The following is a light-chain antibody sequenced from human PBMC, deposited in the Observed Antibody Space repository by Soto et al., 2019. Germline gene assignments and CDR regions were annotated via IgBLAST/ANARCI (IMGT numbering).Light chain of an antibody. Sequence: DIQMTQSPSSLSASVGDRVTITCRASQSISSYLNWYQQKPGKAPKLLIYAASSLQSGVPSRFSGSGSGTDFTLTISCLQPEDFATYYCQQSYSTPQTFGQGTKVEIK. V-gene: IGKV1-39*01. CDR1: QSISSY. CDR3: QQSYSTPQT. CDR2: AAS. J-gene: IGKJ1*01.